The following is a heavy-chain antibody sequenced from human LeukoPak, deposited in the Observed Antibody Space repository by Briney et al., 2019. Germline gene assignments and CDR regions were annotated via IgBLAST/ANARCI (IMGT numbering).Heavy chain of an antibody. CDR1: GGSFSGYY. CDR3: ARGDKDVVVVAATLDY. CDR2: INHSGST. J-gene: IGHJ4*02. D-gene: IGHD2-15*01. V-gene: IGHV4-34*01. Sequence: SETLSLTCAVYGGSFSGYYWSWIRQPPGKGLEWFGEINHSGSTNYNPSLKSRVTISVDTSKNQFSLKLSSVTAADTAVYYCARGDKDVVVVAATLDYWGQGTLVTVSS.